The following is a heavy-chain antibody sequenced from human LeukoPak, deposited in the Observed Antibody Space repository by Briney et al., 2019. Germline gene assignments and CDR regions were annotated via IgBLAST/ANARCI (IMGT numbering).Heavy chain of an antibody. J-gene: IGHJ4*02. Sequence: GASVKVSCKASGYTFTSYSMHWVRQAPGQRLEWMGWINAGNGNTKYSQKFQGRVTITRDTSASTAYMELSSLRSEDTAVYYCARSVLLWFGELLSPHDYWGQGTLVTVSS. CDR1: GYTFTSYS. V-gene: IGHV1-3*01. CDR2: INAGNGNT. D-gene: IGHD3-10*01. CDR3: ARSVLLWFGELLSPHDY.